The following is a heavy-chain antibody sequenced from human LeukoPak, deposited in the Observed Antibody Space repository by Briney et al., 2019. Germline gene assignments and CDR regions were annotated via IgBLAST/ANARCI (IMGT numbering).Heavy chain of an antibody. V-gene: IGHV3-23*01. Sequence: PGGSLRLSCAASGFTFSSYAMSWVRQAPGKGLEWVSAITGGGGDTFHADSVKGRFTISRDNSKNTLYLQMNSLRAEDSAVYYCAKGSSNARPYYFDYWGQGTLVTVSS. D-gene: IGHD2-8*01. CDR3: AKGSSNARPYYFDY. CDR2: ITGGGGDT. J-gene: IGHJ4*02. CDR1: GFTFSSYA.